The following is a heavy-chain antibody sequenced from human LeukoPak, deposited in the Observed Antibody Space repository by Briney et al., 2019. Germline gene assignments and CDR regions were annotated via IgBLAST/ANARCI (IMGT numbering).Heavy chain of an antibody. J-gene: IGHJ4*02. V-gene: IGHV3-30*02. CDR2: IRYDGSNK. CDR3: AKGALSSGGYPDY. CDR1: GFTLGSYG. D-gene: IGHD6-19*01. Sequence: LAGGSLRLSRAPSGFTLGSYGMHWVRNAQGKGLEGVAFIRYDGSNKYYADSVKGRFTISRDNSKNTLYLQMNSLRADDTAVYYCAKGALSSGGYPDYWGQGTLVTVSS.